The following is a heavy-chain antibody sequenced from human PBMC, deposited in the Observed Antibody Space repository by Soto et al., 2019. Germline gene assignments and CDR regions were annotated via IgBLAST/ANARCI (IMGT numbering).Heavy chain of an antibody. CDR2: ISYDGSNK. D-gene: IGHD6-6*01. CDR1: GFTFSSYA. V-gene: IGHV3-30-3*01. Sequence: PGGSLRLSCAASGFTFSSYAMHWVRQAPGKGLEWVAVISYDGSNKYYADSVKGRFTISRDNSKNTLYLQMNSLRAEDTAVYYCARAEGSSSLKPHWGQGTLVTVS. J-gene: IGHJ4*02. CDR3: ARAEGSSSLKPH.